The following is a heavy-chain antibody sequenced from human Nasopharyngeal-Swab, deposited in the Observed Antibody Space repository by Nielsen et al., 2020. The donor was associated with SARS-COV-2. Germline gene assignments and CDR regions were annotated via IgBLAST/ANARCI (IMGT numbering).Heavy chain of an antibody. Sequence: SLKISCAASGFTFDDYAMHWVRQAPGKGLEWVSGISWNSGSIGYADSVKGRFTISRDNAKNSLYLQMNSLRAEDTALYYCTKDRGIQLWSFDYWGQGTLVTVSS. CDR3: TKDRGIQLWSFDY. D-gene: IGHD5-18*01. CDR1: GFTFDDYA. CDR2: ISWNSGSI. J-gene: IGHJ4*02. V-gene: IGHV3-9*01.